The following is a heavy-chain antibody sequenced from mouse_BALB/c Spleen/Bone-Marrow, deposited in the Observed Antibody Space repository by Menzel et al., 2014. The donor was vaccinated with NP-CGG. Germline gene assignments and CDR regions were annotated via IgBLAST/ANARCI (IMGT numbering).Heavy chain of an antibody. CDR2: IFPGSGNI. Sequence: VQLQQSGPELVKPGASVKISCEASGYSFTSYYIHWVKQRPGQGLEWIGWIFPGSGNIKYSEKFKGEATLTADTSSSTAYMRLSSLTSEDSAVYFCARRGNWGYAMDYWGQGTSVTVSS. D-gene: IGHD2-1*01. V-gene: IGHV1-66*01. CDR1: GYSFTSYY. J-gene: IGHJ4*01. CDR3: ARRGNWGYAMDY.